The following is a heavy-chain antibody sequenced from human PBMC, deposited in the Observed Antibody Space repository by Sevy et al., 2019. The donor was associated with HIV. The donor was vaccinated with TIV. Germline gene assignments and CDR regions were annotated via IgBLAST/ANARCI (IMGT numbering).Heavy chain of an antibody. D-gene: IGHD6-13*01. V-gene: IGHV3-30-3*01. CDR3: ARDYSSPYYYYYGMDV. Sequence: GGSLRLSCAASGFTFSSYAMHWVRQAPGKGLEWVAVISYDGSNKYYADSVKGRFTISRDNSKNTLYLQMNSLRAEDTAVYYCARDYSSPYYYYYGMDVWGQGTMVTVSS. CDR2: ISYDGSNK. J-gene: IGHJ6*02. CDR1: GFTFSSYA.